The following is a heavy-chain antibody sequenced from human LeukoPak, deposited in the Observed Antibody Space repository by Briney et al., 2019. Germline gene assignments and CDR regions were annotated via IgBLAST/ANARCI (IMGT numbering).Heavy chain of an antibody. V-gene: IGHV3-23*01. D-gene: IGHD3-22*01. CDR2: ISGRGGST. CDR3: AKDGFSYDRRGHGGHDY. J-gene: IGHJ4*02. CDR1: GFTFSNYA. Sequence: GGSLRLSCAASGFTFSNYAMSWVRQAPGKGLEWVSTISGRGGSTYYADSVKGRFTISRDDSKNTLYLHMNSLRAEDTAVYYCAKDGFSYDRRGHGGHDYWGQGPLVPVP.